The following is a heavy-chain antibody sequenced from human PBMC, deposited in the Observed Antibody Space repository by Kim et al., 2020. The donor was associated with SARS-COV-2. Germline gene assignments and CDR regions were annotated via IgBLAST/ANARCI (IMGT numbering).Heavy chain of an antibody. CDR2: ISYDGSNK. CDR3: AVHTAAASLYY. D-gene: IGHD6-13*01. Sequence: WGSLRLSCAASGFTFSSYGMHWVRQAPGKGLEWVAVISYDGSNKYYADSVKGRFTISRDNSKNTLYLQMNSLRAEDTAVYYCAVHTAAASLYYWGQGTLV. J-gene: IGHJ4*02. V-gene: IGHV3-30*03. CDR1: GFTFSSYG.